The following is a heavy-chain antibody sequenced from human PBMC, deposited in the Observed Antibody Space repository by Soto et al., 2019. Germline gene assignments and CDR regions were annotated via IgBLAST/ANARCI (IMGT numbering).Heavy chain of an antibody. J-gene: IGHJ4*02. D-gene: IGHD5-18*01. V-gene: IGHV1-2*04. CDR3: ARGRIQLWYPFDY. Sequence: GASVKVSCKASGYTFTGYYMHWVRQAPGQGLEWMGWINPNSGGTNYAQKFQGWVTMTRDTSISTAYMELSRLRSDDTAVYYCARGRIQLWYPFDYWGQGTLVTVSS. CDR1: GYTFTGYY. CDR2: INPNSGGT.